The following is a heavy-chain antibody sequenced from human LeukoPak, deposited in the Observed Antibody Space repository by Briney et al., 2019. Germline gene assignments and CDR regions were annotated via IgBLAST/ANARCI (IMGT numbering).Heavy chain of an antibody. CDR3: AKESTSYHWYFDL. CDR1: GGSISNYY. J-gene: IGHJ2*01. CDR2: IYYSGST. Sequence: SGTLSLTCTVSGGSISNYYWSWTRQPPGKGLEWIGYIYYSGSTNYNPSLKSRVTISVDTSKNQFSLKLSSVTAADTAVYYCAKESTSYHWYFDLWGRGTLVTVSS. V-gene: IGHV4-59*01.